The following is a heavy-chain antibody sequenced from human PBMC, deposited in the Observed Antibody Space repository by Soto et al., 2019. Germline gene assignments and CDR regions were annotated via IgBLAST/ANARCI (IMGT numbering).Heavy chain of an antibody. V-gene: IGHV1-2*04. CDR2: IDPNSGGT. D-gene: IGHD2-2*01. CDR1: GYIFTGYY. CDR3: ARANPPYCSSTSCYAPSDY. J-gene: IGHJ4*02. Sequence: QVQLVQSGAEVKKPGASVKVSCKASGYIFTGYYLHWVRQAPGQGLEWMGWIDPNSGGTNYAQKFQDWVTITRDTSITTAFMELSRLTSDDTAVYYCARANPPYCSSTSCYAPSDYWGQGTLVTVSS.